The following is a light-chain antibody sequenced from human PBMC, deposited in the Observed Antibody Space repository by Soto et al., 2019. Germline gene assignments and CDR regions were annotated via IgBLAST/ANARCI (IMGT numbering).Light chain of an antibody. CDR3: MQALQTPLT. CDR2: LGS. J-gene: IGKJ4*01. Sequence: DIVMNQSPLSQPVTPGEPASISCRSSQSLLHSNGYNYLDWYLQKPGQSPQLLIYLGSNRASGVPDRFSGSGSGTDLTLKISRVEAEDVGVYYCMQALQTPLTFGGGTKVEIK. V-gene: IGKV2-28*01. CDR1: QSLLHSNGYNY.